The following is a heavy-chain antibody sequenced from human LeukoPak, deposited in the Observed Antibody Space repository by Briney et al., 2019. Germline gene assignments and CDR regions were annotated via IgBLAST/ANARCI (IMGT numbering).Heavy chain of an antibody. D-gene: IGHD3-16*01. Sequence: SETLSLTCTVSGGSISSYYRSWIRQPPGKGLEWIGYIYYSGSTNYNPSLKSRVTISVDTSKNQFSLKLSSVTAADTAVYYCARAWGKEIIEDAFDIWGQGTMVTVSS. CDR3: ARAWGKEIIEDAFDI. V-gene: IGHV4-59*01. J-gene: IGHJ3*02. CDR2: IYYSGST. CDR1: GGSISSYY.